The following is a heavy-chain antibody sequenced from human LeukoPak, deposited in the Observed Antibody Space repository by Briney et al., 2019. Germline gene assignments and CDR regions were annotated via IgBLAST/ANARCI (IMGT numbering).Heavy chain of an antibody. V-gene: IGHV7-4-1*02. D-gene: IGHD3-3*01. Sequence: ASVRVSCKASGYTFTSYAMNWVRQAPGQGLEWMGWINTNTGNPTYAQGFTGRFVFSLDTSVSTAYLQISSLKAEDAAVYYCARPSIQLRFLEWLLSPGGYYYMDVWGKGTTVTVSS. J-gene: IGHJ6*03. CDR1: GYTFTSYA. CDR3: ARPSIQLRFLEWLLSPGGYYYMDV. CDR2: INTNTGNP.